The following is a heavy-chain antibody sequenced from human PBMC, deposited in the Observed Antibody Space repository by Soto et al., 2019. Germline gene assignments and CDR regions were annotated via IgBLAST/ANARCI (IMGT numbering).Heavy chain of an antibody. CDR2: ISQSGDKA. CDR3: AKVGTSSGYYSFFDY. Sequence: GGSLRLSCEGSGFTFRHYAMTWLRQGPGKGLEWVSTISQSGDKAYYADSVKGRFAISRDNSKNTTYLQMNSLRAEDTAVYYCAKVGTSSGYYSFFDYWGQGTLVTVSS. J-gene: IGHJ4*02. V-gene: IGHV3-23*01. D-gene: IGHD3-22*01. CDR1: GFTFRHYA.